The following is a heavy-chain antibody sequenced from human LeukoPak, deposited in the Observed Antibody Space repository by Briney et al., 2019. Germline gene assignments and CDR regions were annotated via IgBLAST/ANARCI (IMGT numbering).Heavy chain of an antibody. CDR1: GYTFTSYG. Sequence: ASVEVSCKASGYTFTSYGISWVRQAPGQGLEWMGWISAYNGNTNYAQKLQGRVTMTTDTSTSTAYMELRSLRSDDTAVYYCARDLEYYDSSGYYHTFDYWGQGTLVTVSS. D-gene: IGHD3-22*01. V-gene: IGHV1-18*01. CDR2: ISAYNGNT. CDR3: ARDLEYYDSSGYYHTFDY. J-gene: IGHJ4*02.